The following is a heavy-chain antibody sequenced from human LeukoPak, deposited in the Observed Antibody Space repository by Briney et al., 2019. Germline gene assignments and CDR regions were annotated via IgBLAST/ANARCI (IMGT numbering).Heavy chain of an antibody. Sequence: GGSLRLSCAASGFTFSRYAMSWVRQAPGKGLEWVSAISGSGDSTYYADSVKGRFTISRDNSKNTLYLQMNSLRAEDTAVYYCAKDRRFGENNYGMDVWGQGTTVTVSS. V-gene: IGHV3-23*01. CDR3: AKDRRFGENNYGMDV. D-gene: IGHD3-10*01. J-gene: IGHJ6*02. CDR2: ISGSGDST. CDR1: GFTFSRYA.